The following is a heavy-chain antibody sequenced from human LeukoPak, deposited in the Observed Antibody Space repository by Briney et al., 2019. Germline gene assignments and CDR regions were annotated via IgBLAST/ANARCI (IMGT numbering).Heavy chain of an antibody. D-gene: IGHD3-3*01. V-gene: IGHV1-18*01. CDR1: GYTFTNYG. J-gene: IGHJ6*03. CDR2: ITTYTGNT. CDR3: ARDRVPYYYYMDV. Sequence: ASVKVSCKASGYTFTNYGISWVRQAPGQGLEWMGWITTYTGNTNYAQNLQGRVTMTTDTSTSTVYMDLRSLRSDDTAVYYCARDRVPYYYYMDVWGKGTTVTVSS.